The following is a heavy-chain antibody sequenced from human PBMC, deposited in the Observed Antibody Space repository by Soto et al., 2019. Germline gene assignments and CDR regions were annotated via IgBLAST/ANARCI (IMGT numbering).Heavy chain of an antibody. Sequence: PSETLSLTCTVSGGSISSYYWSWIRQPPGKGLEWIGYNYYSGSTNYNPSLKSRVTISVDTSKNQFSLKLSSVTAADTAVYYCARRYCSSTSCYENWFDPWGQGTLVTVSS. D-gene: IGHD2-2*01. CDR3: ARRYCSSTSCYENWFDP. CDR1: GGSISSYY. J-gene: IGHJ5*02. CDR2: NYYSGST. V-gene: IGHV4-59*08.